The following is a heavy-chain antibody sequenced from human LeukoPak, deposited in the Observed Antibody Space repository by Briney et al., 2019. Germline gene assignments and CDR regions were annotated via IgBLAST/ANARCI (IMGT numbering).Heavy chain of an antibody. CDR3: ASDGAYQPPRY. V-gene: IGHV1-46*01. CDR1: GYVFTSYY. D-gene: IGHD2-2*01. CDR2: INPSGGRT. J-gene: IGHJ4*02. Sequence: ASVKVSCKASGYVFTSYYIHWMRQAPGQGLEWMGKINPSGGRTNYAQKFQDRVTLTSDTSTSTAYMDLSSLRFEDTAVYYCASDGAYQPPRYWGQGTLVTVSS.